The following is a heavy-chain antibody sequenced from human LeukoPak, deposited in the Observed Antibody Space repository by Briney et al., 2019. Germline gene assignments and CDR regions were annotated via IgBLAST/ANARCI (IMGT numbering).Heavy chain of an antibody. CDR1: GFTFSSYW. V-gene: IGHV3-7*01. CDR3: ARGPSGYHNT. Sequence: GGSLRLSCAASGFTFSSYWMSWVRQAPGKGLERVANINNHGSETYYVESVRGRFTISRDNAKNSVYLHMNSLRDDDTAVYYCARGPSGYHNTGGQGTLVTVSS. D-gene: IGHD5-12*01. CDR2: INNHGSET. J-gene: IGHJ4*02.